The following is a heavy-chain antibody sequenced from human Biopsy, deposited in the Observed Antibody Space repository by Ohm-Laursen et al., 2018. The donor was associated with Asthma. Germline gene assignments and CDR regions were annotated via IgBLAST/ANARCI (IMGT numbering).Heavy chain of an antibody. CDR2: ISWDSGSI. CDR3: AKGEWELLEANFDY. D-gene: IGHD1-26*01. J-gene: IGHJ4*02. CDR1: GFTFDDYA. V-gene: IGHV3-9*01. Sequence: SLRLSCAATGFTFDDYAMHWVRQAPGKGLEWVSGISWDSGSIGYADSVKGRFTISRDNAKNSLYLQMNSLRAEDTALYYCAKGEWELLEANFDYWGQGTLVTVSS.